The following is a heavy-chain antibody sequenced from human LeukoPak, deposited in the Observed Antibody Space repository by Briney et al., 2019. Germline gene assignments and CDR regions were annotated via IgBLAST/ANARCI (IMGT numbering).Heavy chain of an antibody. Sequence: GGSLRLSCSASGSTFTNYEMNGVRQAPGKGLGWVSYISGSGDVIHYADSVKVRFIISRDNAENSLFLQMNSLRAEDTAVYFCARPLGYSGSGSYYAYWGQGTLVTVSS. J-gene: IGHJ4*02. CDR2: ISGSGDVI. V-gene: IGHV3-48*03. D-gene: IGHD3-10*01. CDR3: ARPLGYSGSGSYYAY. CDR1: GSTFTNYE.